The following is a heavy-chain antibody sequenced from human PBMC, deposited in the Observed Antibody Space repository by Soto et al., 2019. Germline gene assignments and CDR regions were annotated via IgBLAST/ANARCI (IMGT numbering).Heavy chain of an antibody. CDR1: GFTFSSYA. J-gene: IGHJ4*02. CDR3: ARVQQQPVSYFDY. CDR2: MSYDGRNK. Sequence: QVQLVESGGGVVQPGRSLRLSCAASGFTFSSYAMHWVRQAPGKGLEWVAVMSYDGRNKYYADSVKGRFTISRDNSQNTLYLQRNSLRAEDTAVYYCARVQQQPVSYFDYWGQGTLVTLSS. D-gene: IGHD6-13*01. V-gene: IGHV3-30*04.